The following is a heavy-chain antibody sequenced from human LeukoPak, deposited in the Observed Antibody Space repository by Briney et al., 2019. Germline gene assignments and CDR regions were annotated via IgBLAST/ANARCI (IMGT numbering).Heavy chain of an antibody. CDR3: ARQGYTASHFSQGY. CDR2: IYTTGST. CDR1: GGSINSYY. V-gene: IGHV4-4*07. J-gene: IGHJ4*02. D-gene: IGHD5-12*01. Sequence: SDTLSLTCTVSGGSINSYYWSWVRQPAGKGLEWIGRIYTTGSTNYNPSLKSRVTMSIDTSKNQFSLNLNSVTAADTAIYYCARQGYTASHFSQGYWGQGTLVTVSS.